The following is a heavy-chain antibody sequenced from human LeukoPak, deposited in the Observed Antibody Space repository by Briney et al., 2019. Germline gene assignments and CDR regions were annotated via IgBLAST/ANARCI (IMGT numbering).Heavy chain of an antibody. CDR2: INHSAST. Sequence: SETLSLTCAVYGGSFSGYYWSWIRQPPGKGLDWIGEINHSASTNYNPSLKSRVTISVDTSKNQFSLKLSSVTAADTAVYYCARAKASGYSYGYEGWFDPWGQGTLVTVSS. CDR1: GGSFSGYY. J-gene: IGHJ5*02. CDR3: ARAKASGYSYGYEGWFDP. V-gene: IGHV4-34*01. D-gene: IGHD5-18*01.